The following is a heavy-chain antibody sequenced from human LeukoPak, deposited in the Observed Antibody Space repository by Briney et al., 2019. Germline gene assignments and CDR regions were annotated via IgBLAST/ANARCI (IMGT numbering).Heavy chain of an antibody. CDR2: INTPGGST. CDR1: GFTFSSYA. V-gene: IGHV3-23*01. Sequence: GGSLRLSCAASGFTFSSYAMSWVRQAPGKGLEWVSAINTPGGSTYYADSVKGRFTISRDNSKNTLYLQMNGLRAEDTALYYCARDKSSGYYYFDYWGQGTLVTVSS. J-gene: IGHJ4*02. CDR3: ARDKSSGYYYFDY. D-gene: IGHD3-22*01.